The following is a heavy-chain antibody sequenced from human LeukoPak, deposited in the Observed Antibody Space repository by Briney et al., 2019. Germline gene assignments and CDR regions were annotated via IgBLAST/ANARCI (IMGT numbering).Heavy chain of an antibody. V-gene: IGHV3-23*01. Sequence: PGGSLRLSCAASGFTFSSYAMSWVRQAPGKGLEWVSAISGSGGSTYYADSVKGRFTISRDNSKNTLYLQMNSLRAEDTAVYYCAKDSAYAYYGSGGYRDYWGQGTLVTVSS. CDR2: ISGSGGST. D-gene: IGHD3-10*01. J-gene: IGHJ4*02. CDR3: AKDSAYAYYGSGGYRDY. CDR1: GFTFSSYA.